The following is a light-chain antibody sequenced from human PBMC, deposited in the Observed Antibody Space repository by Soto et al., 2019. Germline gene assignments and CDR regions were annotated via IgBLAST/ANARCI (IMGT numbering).Light chain of an antibody. V-gene: IGKV1-27*01. Sequence: DFQMTQSPSSLSASVGDRVTITCRASQDIRNYLAWFQQQPGKVPKLLISAASSLQSGIPSRFSGSRSGTYFTLTLRSLQPEDVATYYCQKYDIAPFTFGPGTRVEVK. CDR1: QDIRNY. CDR3: QKYDIAPFT. CDR2: AAS. J-gene: IGKJ3*01.